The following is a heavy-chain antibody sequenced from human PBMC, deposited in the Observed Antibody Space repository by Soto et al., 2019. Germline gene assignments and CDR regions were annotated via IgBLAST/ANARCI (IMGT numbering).Heavy chain of an antibody. CDR2: IHHGGTT. D-gene: IGHD3-16*01. Sequence: QLQLQESGSGLVTPSQTLSLTCAVSGGSISSGGYSWSWIRQPPGKGLEWIAYIHHGGTTHYNPSLRSRVTISVDTSKNQFSLMLTSVTAADTAVYYCARERSGGGEFDSWGQGTLVTVSS. V-gene: IGHV4-30-2*01. J-gene: IGHJ4*02. CDR1: GGSISSGGYS. CDR3: ARERSGGGEFDS.